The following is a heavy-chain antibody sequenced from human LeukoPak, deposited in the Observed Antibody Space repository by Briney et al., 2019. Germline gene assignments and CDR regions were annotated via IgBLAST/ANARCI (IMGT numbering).Heavy chain of an antibody. D-gene: IGHD3-16*02. V-gene: IGHV3-9*01. Sequence: GGSLRLSCAASGFTFDDYAMHWVRQAPGKGLEWVSGISWNSGSIGYADSVKGRFTISRDNAKNSLYLQMNSLRAEDTALYYCAKGVWGSCRPLDYWGQGTLVTVSS. CDR3: AKGVWGSCRPLDY. J-gene: IGHJ4*02. CDR1: GFTFDDYA. CDR2: ISWNSGSI.